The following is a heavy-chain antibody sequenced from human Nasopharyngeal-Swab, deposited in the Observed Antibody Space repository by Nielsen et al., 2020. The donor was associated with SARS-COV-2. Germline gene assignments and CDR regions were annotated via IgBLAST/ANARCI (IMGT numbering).Heavy chain of an antibody. J-gene: IGHJ4*02. D-gene: IGHD3-22*01. Sequence: WIRQPPGKGLEWVGFIRSKVYGGTTEYAASVKGRFTISRDDSKSIAYLQMNSLKTEDTAVYYCTSEIYDSSGFWGQGTLVTVSS. V-gene: IGHV3-49*02. CDR3: TSEIYDSSGF. CDR2: IRSKVYGGTT.